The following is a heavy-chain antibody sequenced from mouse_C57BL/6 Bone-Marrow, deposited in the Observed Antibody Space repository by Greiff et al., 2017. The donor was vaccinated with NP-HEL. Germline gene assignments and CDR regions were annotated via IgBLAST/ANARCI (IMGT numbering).Heavy chain of an antibody. J-gene: IGHJ2*01. V-gene: IGHV1-59*01. CDR2: IDPSDSYT. CDR3: ARLAFDY. Sequence: VQLQQPGAELVRPGTSVKLSCKASGYTFTSYWMHWVKQRPGQGLEWIGVIDPSDSYTNYNPKFKGKATLTVDTSSSTAYMQLSSLTSEDSAVYYCARLAFDYWGQGTTLTVSS. CDR1: GYTFTSYW.